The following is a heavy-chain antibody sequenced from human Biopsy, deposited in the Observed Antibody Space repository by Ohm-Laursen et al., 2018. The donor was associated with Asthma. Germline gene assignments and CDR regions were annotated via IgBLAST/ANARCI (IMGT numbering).Heavy chain of an antibody. V-gene: IGHV1-18*01. J-gene: IGHJ6*02. CDR3: ARAVDYSHYYGIDV. CDR2: ISVYNGNT. CDR1: GYTFNSAG. D-gene: IGHD3-10*01. Sequence: ASVKVSCKTSGYTFNSAGITWVRQAPGQGLEWMGWISVYNGNTKVAQKLQDRVTMITDTSASTAYMELRSLRSDDTAVYFCARAVDYSHYYGIDVWGQGTTVTVSS.